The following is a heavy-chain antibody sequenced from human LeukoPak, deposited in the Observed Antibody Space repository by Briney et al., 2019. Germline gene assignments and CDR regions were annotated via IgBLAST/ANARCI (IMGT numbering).Heavy chain of an antibody. CDR1: GFTFSSYA. J-gene: IGHJ6*03. Sequence: GGSLRLSCAASGFTFSSYAMSWVRQAPGKGLEWVSAISGSGGSTYYADSVKGRFTISRDNSKNTLYLQVNSLRAEDTAVYYCAKGAGATIDYYYYMDVWGKGTTVTVSS. D-gene: IGHD1-26*01. CDR3: AKGAGATIDYYYYMDV. V-gene: IGHV3-23*01. CDR2: ISGSGGST.